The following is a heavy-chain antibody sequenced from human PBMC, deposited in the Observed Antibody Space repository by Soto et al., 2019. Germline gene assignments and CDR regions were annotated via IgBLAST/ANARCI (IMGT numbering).Heavy chain of an antibody. Sequence: EVQLLESGGGLVQPGGSLRLSCAASGFTFSSYAMSWVRQAPGKGLEWVSAISGSGGSTYYADSVKGRFTISRDNSKNTLYLQMNSLRAEDAAVYYCAKDPDYYDSSGLFDYWGQGTLVTVSS. J-gene: IGHJ4*02. V-gene: IGHV3-23*01. D-gene: IGHD3-22*01. CDR3: AKDPDYYDSSGLFDY. CDR1: GFTFSSYA. CDR2: ISGSGGST.